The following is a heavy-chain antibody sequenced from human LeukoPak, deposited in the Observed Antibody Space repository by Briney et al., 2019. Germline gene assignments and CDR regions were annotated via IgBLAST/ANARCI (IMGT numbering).Heavy chain of an antibody. D-gene: IGHD2-2*01. CDR3: ARGPIVVVPAAKRSGWFVP. J-gene: IGHJ5*02. CDR1: GYTFTAYY. V-gene: IGHV1-2*02. CDR2: INPNSGGT. Sequence: ASVKVSCKTSGYTFTAYYMHWVRQAPGQGLEWMGWINPNSGGTNYAQKFQGRVTMTRDTSITTAYMELSRLRSDDTAVYYCARGPIVVVPAAKRSGWFVPWGQKTLVSVSS.